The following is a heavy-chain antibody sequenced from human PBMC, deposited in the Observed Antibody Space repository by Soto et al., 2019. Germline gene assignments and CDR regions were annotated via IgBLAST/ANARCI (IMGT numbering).Heavy chain of an antibody. D-gene: IGHD2-8*01. CDR3: ARDLGMNGPFDY. CDR2: IYYSGST. Sequence: SETLSLTCTVSGGSVSSGSYYWSWIRQPPGKGLEWIGYIYYSGSTNYNPSLKSRVTISVDTSKNQFSLKLSSVTAADTAVYYCARDLGMNGPFDYWGQGTLVTFSS. V-gene: IGHV4-61*01. CDR1: GGSVSSGSYY. J-gene: IGHJ4*02.